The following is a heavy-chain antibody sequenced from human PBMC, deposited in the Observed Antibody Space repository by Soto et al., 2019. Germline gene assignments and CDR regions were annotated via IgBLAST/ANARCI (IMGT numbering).Heavy chain of an antibody. CDR2: MSAYNGNT. D-gene: IGHD3-16*02. Sequence: QVQLVQSRAEVKKPGASVKVSSKASGYTFTSYGISWVRQAPGQGLEWKGWMSAYNGNTNYAQKLQGRVTMTTDTSTSTAYMELRRLRSDDTAVYYCARSYDYVWGSYRYSVGTDYWGQGTLVTVSS. V-gene: IGHV1-18*01. CDR1: GYTFTSYG. CDR3: ARSYDYVWGSYRYSVGTDY. J-gene: IGHJ4*02.